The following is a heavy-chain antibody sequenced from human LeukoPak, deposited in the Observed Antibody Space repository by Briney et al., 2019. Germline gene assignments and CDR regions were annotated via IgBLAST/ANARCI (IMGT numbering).Heavy chain of an antibody. V-gene: IGHV3-48*01. Sequence: GGSLRLSCAASGFTFRTYSMNWVRQAPGKGPEWLTYISSSSSPIYYADSVRGRFTISRDNAKNSLYLQMNSLRAEDTAVYYCANGIRAGGFGPFDYWGQGTLVTVSS. CDR3: ANGIRAGGFGPFDY. D-gene: IGHD3-16*01. J-gene: IGHJ4*02. CDR2: ISSSSSPI. CDR1: GFTFRTYS.